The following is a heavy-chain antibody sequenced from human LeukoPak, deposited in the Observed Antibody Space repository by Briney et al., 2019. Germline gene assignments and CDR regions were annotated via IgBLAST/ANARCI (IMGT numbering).Heavy chain of an antibody. D-gene: IGHD2/OR15-2a*01. V-gene: IGHV1-3*01. Sequence: GASVKVSCKASGYTFTSYAMHWVRQAPGQRLEWMGWINAGNGNTKYSQKFQGRVTITRDTSASTAYMELSSLRSEDTAVYYCARKEGGHFSPFDYWGQGTLVTVSS. CDR3: ARKEGGHFSPFDY. CDR1: GYTFTSYA. CDR2: INAGNGNT. J-gene: IGHJ4*02.